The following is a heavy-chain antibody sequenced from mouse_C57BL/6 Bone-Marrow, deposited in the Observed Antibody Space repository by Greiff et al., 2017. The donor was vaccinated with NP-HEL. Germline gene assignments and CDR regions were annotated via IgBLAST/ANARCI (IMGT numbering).Heavy chain of an antibody. J-gene: IGHJ4*01. D-gene: IGHD2-3*01. V-gene: IGHV1-64*01. Sequence: QVQLQQPGAELVKPGASVKLSCKASGYTFTSYWMHWVKQRPGQGLEWIGMIHPNSGSTNYNEKFKSKATLTIDKSSSTAYMQLSSLTSEDSAVYYCARSGGWFLYYAMDYWGQGTSVTVSS. CDR1: GYTFTSYW. CDR2: IHPNSGST. CDR3: ARSGGWFLYYAMDY.